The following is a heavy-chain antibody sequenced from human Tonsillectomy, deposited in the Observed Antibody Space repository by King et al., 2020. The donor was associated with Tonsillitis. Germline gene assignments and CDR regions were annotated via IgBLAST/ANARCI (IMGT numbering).Heavy chain of an antibody. D-gene: IGHD6-19*01. J-gene: IGHJ4*02. CDR1: GYSFTNNW. V-gene: IGHV5-10-1*03. CDR3: AGLASRWGGWLHFFDF. Sequence: VQLVESGAEVKKAGESLRISCQGSGYSFTNNWITWVRQMPGKGLEWMGRIDPNDSYTNYGPSFQGHVTISVDKSIGTAYLQWSSLKASDTAMYYCAGLASRWGGWLHFFDFWGQGTLVTVSS. CDR2: IDPNDSYT.